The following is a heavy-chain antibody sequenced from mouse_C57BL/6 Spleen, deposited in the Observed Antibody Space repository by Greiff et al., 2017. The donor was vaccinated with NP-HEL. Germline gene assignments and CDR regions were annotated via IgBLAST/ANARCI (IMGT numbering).Heavy chain of an antibody. Sequence: EVQLQQSGPELVKPGASVKMSCKASGYTFTDYNMHWVKQSHGKSLEWIGYINPNNGGTSYNQKFKGKATLTVNKSSSTAYMELRSLTSEDSAVYYCAGGNYLGWFAYWGQGTLVTVSA. V-gene: IGHV1-22*01. CDR1: GYTFTDYN. D-gene: IGHD2-1*01. CDR3: AGGNYLGWFAY. CDR2: INPNNGGT. J-gene: IGHJ3*01.